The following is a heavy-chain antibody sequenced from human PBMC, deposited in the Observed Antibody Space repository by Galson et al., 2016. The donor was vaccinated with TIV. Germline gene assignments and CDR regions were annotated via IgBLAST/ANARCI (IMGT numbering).Heavy chain of an antibody. D-gene: IGHD3-3*01. Sequence: TLSLTCTVSGDSISNDYWSWVRQPPGKGLELIGYIHYSGSTNYIPSLKSRVTMSVDTPKNQFSLKLTSVTAADTAVYYCARTGSRIGVVEHYYYYMDVWGEGTTVTVSS. J-gene: IGHJ6*03. CDR2: IHYSGST. CDR3: ARTGSRIGVVEHYYYYMDV. V-gene: IGHV4-59*12. CDR1: GDSISNDY.